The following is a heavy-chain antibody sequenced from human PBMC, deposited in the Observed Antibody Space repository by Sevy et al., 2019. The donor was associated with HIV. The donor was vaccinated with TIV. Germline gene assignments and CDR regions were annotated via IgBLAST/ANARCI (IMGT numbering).Heavy chain of an antibody. Sequence: GGSLRLSCAASRFTFSSYGMHWVRQAPGKGLEWVAVISYDGSNKYYADSVKGRFTISRDNSKNTLYLQMNSLRAEDTAVYYCAKDCGYYVFYYYGMDVWGQGTTVTVSS. CDR3: AKDCGYYVFYYYGMDV. D-gene: IGHD3-22*01. V-gene: IGHV3-30*18. CDR1: RFTFSSYG. J-gene: IGHJ6*02. CDR2: ISYDGSNK.